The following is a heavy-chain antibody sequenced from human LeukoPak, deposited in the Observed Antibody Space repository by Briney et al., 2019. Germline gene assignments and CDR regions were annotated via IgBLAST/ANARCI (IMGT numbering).Heavy chain of an antibody. CDR2: INHSGST. J-gene: IGHJ4*02. D-gene: IGHD3-16*02. CDR1: GGSFSGYY. Sequence: PSETLSLTCAVYGGSFSGYYWSWIRQPPGKGLEWIGEINHSGSTNYNPSLKSRVTISVDTSKNQFSLKLSSVTAADTAVYYCARDPIMITFGGVIEDYWGQGTLVTVSS. CDR3: ARDPIMITFGGVIEDY. V-gene: IGHV4-34*01.